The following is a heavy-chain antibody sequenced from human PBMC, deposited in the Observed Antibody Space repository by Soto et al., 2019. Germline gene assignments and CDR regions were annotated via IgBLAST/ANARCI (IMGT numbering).Heavy chain of an antibody. CDR3: ATATFYYDSSGYPSSMDV. D-gene: IGHD3-22*01. J-gene: IGHJ6*02. CDR1: GGTFSSYP. V-gene: IGHV1-69*13. Sequence: SVKVSCKASGGTFSSYPISWVRQAPGQGLEWMGGIIPIFGSADSAQKFQGRVTVTADESTSTAYMELSSLRSEDTAVYYCATATFYYDSSGYPSSMDVGGQGTPVTVSS. CDR2: IIPIFGSA.